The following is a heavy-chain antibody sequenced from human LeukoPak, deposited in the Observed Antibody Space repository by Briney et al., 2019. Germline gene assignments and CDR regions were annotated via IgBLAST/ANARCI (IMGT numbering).Heavy chain of an antibody. V-gene: IGHV3-7*01. D-gene: IGHD3-10*01. CDR3: ARDRGGMVRGVNNWFDP. Sequence: GGSLRLSCAASGFTFSSYWMSWVRQAPGKGLEWVANIKQDGSEKYYVDPVKGRFTISRDNAKNSLYLQMNSLRAEDTAVYYCARDRGGMVRGVNNWFDPWGQGTLVTVSS. J-gene: IGHJ5*02. CDR2: IKQDGSEK. CDR1: GFTFSSYW.